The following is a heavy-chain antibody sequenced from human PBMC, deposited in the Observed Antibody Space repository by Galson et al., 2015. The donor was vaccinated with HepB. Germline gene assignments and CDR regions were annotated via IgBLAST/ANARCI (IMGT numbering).Heavy chain of an antibody. J-gene: IGHJ4*02. V-gene: IGHV1-3*04. CDR1: GYTFTNYA. D-gene: IGHD1-26*01. CDR2: INTANGKT. CDR3: ARDGRADNYGDYCDY. Sequence: SVKVSCKASGYTFTNYAMHWVRQAPGQGLEWMGWINTANGKTKYSEMFQGRVTITRDTSASTVYMDLSSLTSEDTAVYYCARDGRADNYGDYCDYWGQGTLVTVSS.